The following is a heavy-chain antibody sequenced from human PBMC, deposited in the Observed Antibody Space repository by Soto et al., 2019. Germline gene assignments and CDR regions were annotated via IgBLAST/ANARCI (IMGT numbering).Heavy chain of an antibody. CDR2: IWYDGSNK. Sequence: QVQLVESGGGVVQPGRSLRLSCAASGFTFSSYGMHWVRQAPGKGLEWVAVIWYDGSNKYYADSVKGRFTISRDNSKDSLYLQMSSLRAEDTAVYDCARRMQQLALDYWCQGTLVTVSS. V-gene: IGHV3-33*01. CDR3: ARRMQQLALDY. J-gene: IGHJ4*02. D-gene: IGHD6-13*01. CDR1: GFTFSSYG.